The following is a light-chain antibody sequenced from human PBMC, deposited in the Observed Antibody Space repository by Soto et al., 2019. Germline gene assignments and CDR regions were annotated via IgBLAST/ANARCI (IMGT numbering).Light chain of an antibody. CDR1: QTINNR. Sequence: DIQMTQSPATLSASVGDRVTITCRASQTINNRLAWYQQKPGKAPTLLIYDASTLESGVTSRFSGSGSGTEFTLTISSLQSDDFATYYCQQYNSYSTFGQGTKLGLK. CDR3: QQYNSYST. V-gene: IGKV1-5*01. CDR2: DAS. J-gene: IGKJ2*01.